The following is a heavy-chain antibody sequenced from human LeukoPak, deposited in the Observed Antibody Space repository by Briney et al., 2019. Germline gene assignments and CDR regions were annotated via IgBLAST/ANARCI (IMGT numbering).Heavy chain of an antibody. Sequence: GGSLRLSCAASGFTFSSYAMHWVRQAPGKGLEWVAVISYDGSNKYYADSVKGRFTISRDNSKNTLYLQMNSLRAEDTAVYYCANPRPDDAFDIWGQGTMVTVSS. D-gene: IGHD1-14*01. J-gene: IGHJ3*02. CDR3: ANPRPDDAFDI. V-gene: IGHV3-30*18. CDR1: GFTFSSYA. CDR2: ISYDGSNK.